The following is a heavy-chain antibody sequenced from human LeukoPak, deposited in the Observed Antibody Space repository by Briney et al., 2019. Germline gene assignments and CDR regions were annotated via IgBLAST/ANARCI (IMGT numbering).Heavy chain of an antibody. CDR2: ITSDGSST. Sequence: GGSLRLSCAASGFTFSSYWMHWVRQAPGEGLVWVARITSDGSSTSHADSVKGRFTISRDNAKNTLYLQMNSLRAEDTAVYYCARDYAVGESFDIWGRGTLVTVSS. V-gene: IGHV3-74*01. CDR1: GFTFSSYW. CDR3: ARDYAVGESFDI. D-gene: IGHD3-16*01. J-gene: IGHJ3*02.